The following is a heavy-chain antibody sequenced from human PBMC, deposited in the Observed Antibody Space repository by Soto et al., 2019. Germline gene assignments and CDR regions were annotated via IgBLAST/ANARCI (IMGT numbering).Heavy chain of an antibody. CDR1: GFTFSNYW. Sequence: GGSLRLSCAASGFTFSNYWMTWVRQAPGKGLEWVANINYDGSKEFYVDSVKGRFTISRDNAKNSLYLQMNSLRSEDTAVYYCAREFWYYDILTGYLDYWGQGTLVTVSS. J-gene: IGHJ4*02. CDR2: INYDGSKE. D-gene: IGHD3-9*01. CDR3: AREFWYYDILTGYLDY. V-gene: IGHV3-7*03.